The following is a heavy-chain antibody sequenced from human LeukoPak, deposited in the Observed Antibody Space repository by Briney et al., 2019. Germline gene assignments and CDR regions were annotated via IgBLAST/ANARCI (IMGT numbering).Heavy chain of an antibody. D-gene: IGHD1-26*01. CDR3: ATYRRTPDF. V-gene: IGHV3-30*01. CDR1: GFTFSSYA. CDR2: ISYDGSNK. Sequence: GGSLRLSCAASGFTFSSYAMHWVRQAPGKGLEWVAVISYDGSNKYYADSVKGRFTISRDNSKNTLYLQVNSLRAEDTAVYYCATYRRTPDFWGQGTLVTVSS. J-gene: IGHJ4*02.